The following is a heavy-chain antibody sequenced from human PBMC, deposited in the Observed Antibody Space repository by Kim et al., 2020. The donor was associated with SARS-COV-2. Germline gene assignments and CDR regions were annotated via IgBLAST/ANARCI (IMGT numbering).Heavy chain of an antibody. V-gene: IGHV3-33*01. CDR3: ARGARDGYRDAFDI. D-gene: IGHD2-21*01. Sequence: ADSVKGRFTISRGNSKNTLYLQMNSLRAEDTAVYYCARGARDGYRDAFDIWGQGTMVTVSS. J-gene: IGHJ3*02.